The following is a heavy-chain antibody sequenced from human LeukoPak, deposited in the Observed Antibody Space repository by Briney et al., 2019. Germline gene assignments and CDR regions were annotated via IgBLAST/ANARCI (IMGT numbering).Heavy chain of an antibody. Sequence: GGSLRLSCAASKFIFSNYWMSWVRQAPGKGLEWVAYIRKTGSETYYVDSVKGRFTITRDNARNSLFLQMNSLRAEDTAVYYCAREDGYCSGGNCYSYFDSWGQGTLVTVSS. CDR1: KFIFSNYW. V-gene: IGHV3-7*01. CDR2: IRKTGSET. J-gene: IGHJ4*02. D-gene: IGHD2-15*01. CDR3: AREDGYCSGGNCYSYFDS.